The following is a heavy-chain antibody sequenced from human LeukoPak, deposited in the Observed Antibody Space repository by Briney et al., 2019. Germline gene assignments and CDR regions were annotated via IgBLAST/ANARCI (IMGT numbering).Heavy chain of an antibody. V-gene: IGHV4-59*11. CDR2: IYYSGST. CDR3: ARWVSYYYYYMDV. Sequence: SETLSLTCTVSGGSISTHYWSWIRQPPGKGLEWIGYIYYSGSTNYNPSLKSRVTISVDTSKNQFSLKLSSVTAADTAVYYCARWVSYYYYYMDVWGKGTTVTVSS. CDR1: GGSISTHY. D-gene: IGHD6-13*01. J-gene: IGHJ6*03.